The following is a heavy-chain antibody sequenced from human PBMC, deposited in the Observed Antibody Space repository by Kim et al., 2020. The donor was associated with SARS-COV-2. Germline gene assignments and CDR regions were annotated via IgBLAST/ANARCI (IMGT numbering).Heavy chain of an antibody. J-gene: IGHJ4*02. CDR1: GFTFSSYE. V-gene: IGHV3-48*03. CDR2: ISSSGSTI. CDR3: AGTYSSSWTPFDY. D-gene: IGHD6-13*01. Sequence: LSLTCAASGFTFSSYEMNWVRQAPGKGLEWVSYISSSGSTIYYADSVKGRFTISRDNAKNSLYLQMNSLRAEDTAVYYCAGTYSSSWTPFDYWGQGTLVTVSS.